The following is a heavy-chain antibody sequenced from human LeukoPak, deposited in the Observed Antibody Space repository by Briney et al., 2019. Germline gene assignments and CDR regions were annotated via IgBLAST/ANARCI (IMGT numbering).Heavy chain of an antibody. J-gene: IGHJ5*02. CDR2: IYYSGST. D-gene: IGHD6-19*01. CDR3: ARVYSSTHNWFDT. Sequence: SETLSLTCTVSGDSISTTSYFWAWMRQPPWEGLEGIGSIYYSGSTYFNSSLKSRVTISVDRSKNHFSLKLSSLTVADTARYYYARVYSSTHNWFDTWGQGIQVTVSS. CDR1: GDSISTTSYF. V-gene: IGHV4-39*07.